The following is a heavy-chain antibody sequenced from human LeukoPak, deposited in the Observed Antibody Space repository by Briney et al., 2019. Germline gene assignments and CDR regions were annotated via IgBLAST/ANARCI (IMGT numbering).Heavy chain of an antibody. CDR1: GGTFSSYA. CDR2: IIPIFGTA. CDR3: ASARGYYYDSSGYPDC. Sequence: SVKVSCKASGGTFSSYAISWVRQAPGQGLEWMGGIIPIFGTANYAQKFQGRVTITTDESTSTAYMELSSLRSEDTAVYYCASARGYYYDSSGYPDCWGQGTLVTVSS. J-gene: IGHJ4*02. V-gene: IGHV1-69*05. D-gene: IGHD3-22*01.